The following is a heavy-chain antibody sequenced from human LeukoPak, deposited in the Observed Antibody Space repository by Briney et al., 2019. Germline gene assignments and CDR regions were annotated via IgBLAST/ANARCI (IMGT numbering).Heavy chain of an antibody. Sequence: SETLSLTCTVSGGSISSGGYYWSWIRQHPGKGLEWIGYIYYSGSIYYNPSLKSRVTISVDTSKNQFSLRLSSVTAADTAVYYCARGPDTVTLSYWGQGTLVTVSS. CDR2: IYYSGSI. J-gene: IGHJ4*02. V-gene: IGHV4-31*03. CDR1: GGSISSGGYY. CDR3: ARGPDTVTLSY. D-gene: IGHD4-17*01.